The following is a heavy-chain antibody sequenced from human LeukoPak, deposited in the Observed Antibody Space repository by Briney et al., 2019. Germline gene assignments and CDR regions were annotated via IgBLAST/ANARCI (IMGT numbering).Heavy chain of an antibody. Sequence: GGSLRLSCAASGFTFSSYSMNWVRQAPGEGLEWVSSISSSSSYIYYAESVKGRFTISRDNAKNSLYLQMNSLRAEDTAVYYCARGNNPDYWGQGTLVTVSS. CDR3: ARGNNPDY. CDR2: ISSSSSYI. J-gene: IGHJ4*02. D-gene: IGHD1-14*01. V-gene: IGHV3-21*01. CDR1: GFTFSSYS.